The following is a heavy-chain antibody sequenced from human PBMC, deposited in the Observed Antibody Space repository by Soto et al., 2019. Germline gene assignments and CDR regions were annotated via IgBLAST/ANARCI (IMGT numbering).Heavy chain of an antibody. CDR2: ISAYNGNT. J-gene: IGHJ6*02. CDR3: ARGDWLLHYGMDV. Sequence: ASVKVSFNASRYTFTSYGISWVRQAPGQGLEWMGWISAYNGNTNYAQKLQGRVTMTTDTSTSTAYMELRSLRSDDTAVYYCARGDWLLHYGMDVWGQGTTVTVSS. CDR1: RYTFTSYG. D-gene: IGHD3-9*01. V-gene: IGHV1-18*04.